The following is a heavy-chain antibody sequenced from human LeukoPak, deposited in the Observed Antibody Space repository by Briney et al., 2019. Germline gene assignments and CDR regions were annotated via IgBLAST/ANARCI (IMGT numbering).Heavy chain of an antibody. CDR3: ARDDSSSYSTVAY. CDR2: IYYSGST. Sequence: SETLSLTCTVSGGSISSHYWSWIRQPPGKGLEWIGDIYYSGSTNYNPSLKSRFTISLDTSKNQFSLSLSSVTAADTAVYYCARDDSSSYSTVAYWGQGTLATVSS. J-gene: IGHJ4*02. D-gene: IGHD3-22*01. CDR1: GGSISSHY. V-gene: IGHV4-59*11.